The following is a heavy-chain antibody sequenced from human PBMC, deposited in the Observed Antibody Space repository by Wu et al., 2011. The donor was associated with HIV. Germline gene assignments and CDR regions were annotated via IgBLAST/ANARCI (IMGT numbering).Heavy chain of an antibody. CDR2: MNPNSGNT. CDR3: AMGPQPTSSWYLNAFDY. V-gene: IGHV1-8*01. CDR1: GYTFTSYD. J-gene: IGHJ4*02. D-gene: IGHD6-13*01. Sequence: QVQLVQSGAEVKKPGASVKVSCKASGYTFTSYDINWVRQATGQGLEWMGWMNPNSGNTGYAHKFKGRVTITRDISISTAYMELSSLRSEDTAVYYCAMGPQPTSSWYLNAFDYWGQGTLVTVSS.